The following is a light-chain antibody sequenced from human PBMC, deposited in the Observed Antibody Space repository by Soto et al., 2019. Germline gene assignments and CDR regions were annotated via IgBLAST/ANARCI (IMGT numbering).Light chain of an antibody. CDR2: GAS. CDR1: QSLTRN. CDR3: LQHYSWPWT. V-gene: IGKV3-15*01. Sequence: MTQSPSTMSASVGCRVTLFCRASQSLTRNLAWYQHKNGQSPRLLIYGASARATGIPARFSGSGYETEFNLTISGLQSEDSGVYYCLQHYSWPWTFGQGTRLEIK. J-gene: IGKJ5*01.